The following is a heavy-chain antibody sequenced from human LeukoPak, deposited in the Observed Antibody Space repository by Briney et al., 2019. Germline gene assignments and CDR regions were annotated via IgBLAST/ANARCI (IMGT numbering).Heavy chain of an antibody. J-gene: IGHJ4*02. Sequence: SETLSLTCAVYGGSFSGYYWSWIRKPPGKGLEWIGEINHSGSTNYNPSLKSRVTISVDTSKNQFSLKLSSVTAADTAVYYCARGRRRDGYNFDYWGQGTLVTVSS. V-gene: IGHV4-34*01. CDR1: GGSFSGYY. CDR3: ARGRRRDGYNFDY. D-gene: IGHD5-24*01. CDR2: INHSGST.